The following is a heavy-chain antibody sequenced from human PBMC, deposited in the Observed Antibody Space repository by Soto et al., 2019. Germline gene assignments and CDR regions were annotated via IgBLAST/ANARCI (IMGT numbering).Heavy chain of an antibody. CDR3: ARSLTEGYCTITGCYTRPLYGMDV. V-gene: IGHV1-2*02. CDR1: GYTFSGYY. J-gene: IGHJ6*02. D-gene: IGHD2-2*02. Sequence: VASVKVSCKASGYTFSGYYIHWLRQAPGQGLEWMGWINPNSGGTNYAQKFQGRVTVTRDTPTSTAYMELSRLTSDDTAVYYCARSLTEGYCTITGCYTRPLYGMDVWGQGTTVTVYS. CDR2: INPNSGGT.